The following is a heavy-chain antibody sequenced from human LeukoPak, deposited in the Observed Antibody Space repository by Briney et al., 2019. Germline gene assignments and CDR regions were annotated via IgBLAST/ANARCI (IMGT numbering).Heavy chain of an antibody. Sequence: GSLRLSCAASGFTFSSYAMSWVRQAPGKGLEWVSAISGSGGSTYYADSVKGRFTISRDNSKNTLYLQMNSLRAEDTAVYYRAKDRRAATTATYNWFDPWGQGTLVTVSS. CDR3: AKDRRAATTATYNWFDP. CDR2: ISGSGGST. D-gene: IGHD2-15*01. CDR1: GFTFSSYA. J-gene: IGHJ5*02. V-gene: IGHV3-23*01.